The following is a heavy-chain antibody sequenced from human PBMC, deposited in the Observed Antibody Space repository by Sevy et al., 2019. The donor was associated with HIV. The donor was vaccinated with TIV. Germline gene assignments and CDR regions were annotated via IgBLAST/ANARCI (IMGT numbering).Heavy chain of an antibody. J-gene: IGHJ4*02. Sequence: GGSLRLSCEVPASTFSSYAMSWVRQAPGKGLEWVSAISRVGDNTYYADSVKGRFTISRDNSKNTLYLQMNSLRGDDTAVYYCAKQPDYWGRGTLFTVSS. V-gene: IGHV3-23*01. CDR3: AKQPDY. CDR1: ASTFSSYA. CDR2: ISRVGDNT.